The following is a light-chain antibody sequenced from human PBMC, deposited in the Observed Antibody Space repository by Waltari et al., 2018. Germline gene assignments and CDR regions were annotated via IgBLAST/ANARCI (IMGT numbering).Light chain of an antibody. CDR2: KAS. J-gene: IGKJ1*01. CDR3: QQYNSYSRT. CDR1: QSISSW. Sequence: DIQMTQSPSTLSASVGVSVPITCRASQSISSWLAWYQQKPGKAPKLLIYKASSLESGVPSRFSGSGSGTEFTLTISSLQPDDFATYYCQQYNSYSRTFGQGTKVEIK. V-gene: IGKV1-5*03.